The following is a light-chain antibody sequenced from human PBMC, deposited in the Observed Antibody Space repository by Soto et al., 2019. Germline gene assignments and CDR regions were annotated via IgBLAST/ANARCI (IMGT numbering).Light chain of an antibody. CDR2: DAS. Sequence: EIVLTQYPATLSLSPGERATLSWRASQTVSSYLAWYQQKPGQAPRLLISDASNRATGIPARFSGSGSGTDFTLPSSSLEPEDFAVYYCQQRTSWPAITFGQGTRLAIK. CDR3: QQRTSWPAIT. V-gene: IGKV3-11*01. J-gene: IGKJ5*01. CDR1: QTVSSY.